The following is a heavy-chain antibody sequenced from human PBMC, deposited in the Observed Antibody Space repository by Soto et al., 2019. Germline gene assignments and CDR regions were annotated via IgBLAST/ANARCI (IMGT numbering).Heavy chain of an antibody. V-gene: IGHV1-8*01. Sequence: ASVNVSCKACGYTFTGYDIHWVRQVTGEGLEWMGWMNPNTNNTAYAQRFQGRVTMTWDTSISTAYMELSSLRSEDTAVYYCIIGGVIVLDAFDIWGQGTMVTVSS. CDR3: IIGGVIVLDAFDI. CDR1: GYTFTGYD. J-gene: IGHJ3*02. CDR2: MNPNTNNT. D-gene: IGHD3-16*02.